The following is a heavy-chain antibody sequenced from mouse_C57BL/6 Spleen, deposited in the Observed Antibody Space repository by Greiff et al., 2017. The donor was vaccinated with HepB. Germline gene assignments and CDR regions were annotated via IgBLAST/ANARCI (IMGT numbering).Heavy chain of an antibody. Sequence: VQVVESGPGLVQPSQSLSITCTVSGFSFTSYGVHWVRQSPGKGLEWLGVIWSGGSTDYNAAFISRLSISKDNSKSQVFFKMYSLQADDTAIYYCASHYGYFDVWGTGTTVTVSS. J-gene: IGHJ1*03. CDR1: GFSFTSYG. V-gene: IGHV2-2*01. CDR2: IWSGGST. CDR3: ASHYGYFDV.